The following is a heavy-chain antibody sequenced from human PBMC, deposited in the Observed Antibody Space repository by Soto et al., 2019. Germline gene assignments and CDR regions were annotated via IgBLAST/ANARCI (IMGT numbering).Heavy chain of an antibody. CDR1: GYTFTSYG. J-gene: IGHJ4*02. CDR2: ISAYNGNT. D-gene: IGHD3-10*01. V-gene: IGHV1-18*01. Sequence: GASVKVSCKASGYTFTSYGISWVRQAPGQGLEWMGWISAYNGNTNYAQKLQGRVTMTTDTSTSTAYMELRSLRSDDTAVYYCARDHGSGSYYSTFDYWGQGTLVTVSS. CDR3: ARDHGSGSYYSTFDY.